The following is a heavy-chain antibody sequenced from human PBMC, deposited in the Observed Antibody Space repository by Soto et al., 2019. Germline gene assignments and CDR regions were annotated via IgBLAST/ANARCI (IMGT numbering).Heavy chain of an antibody. D-gene: IGHD6-13*01. Sequence: ASETLSLTCAVYGASLSDNYCNWLRQPPGKGLEWIGEINHSGSTNYNPSLKSRVTISVDTSKNQFSLKLSSVTAADTAVYYCARGLIGSIAAAKYPRDWFDPWGQGTLVTVSS. CDR1: GASLSDNY. V-gene: IGHV4-34*01. J-gene: IGHJ5*02. CDR2: INHSGST. CDR3: ARGLIGSIAAAKYPRDWFDP.